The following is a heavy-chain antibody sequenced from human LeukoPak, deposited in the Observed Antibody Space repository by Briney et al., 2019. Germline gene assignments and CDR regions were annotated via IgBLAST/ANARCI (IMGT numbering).Heavy chain of an antibody. D-gene: IGHD3-22*01. CDR2: ISSSSSYI. Sequence: PGGSLRLSCAASGFTFSSYSMNWVRQAPGKGLEWVSSISSSSSYIYYADSVEGRFTISRDNAKNSLYLQMNSLRAEDTAVYYCARGLHYYDSSGYSFDYWGQGTLVTVSS. CDR1: GFTFSSYS. J-gene: IGHJ4*02. CDR3: ARGLHYYDSSGYSFDY. V-gene: IGHV3-21*01.